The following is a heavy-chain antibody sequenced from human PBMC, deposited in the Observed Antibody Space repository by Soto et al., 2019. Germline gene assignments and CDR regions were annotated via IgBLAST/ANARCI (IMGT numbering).Heavy chain of an antibody. CDR3: AREVGSGWYAYYYYGMDV. CDR2: INPNSGGT. J-gene: IGHJ6*02. V-gene: IGHV1-2*02. CDR1: GYTFTSYG. D-gene: IGHD6-19*01. Sequence: ASVKVSCKASGYTFTSYGISWVRQAPGQGLEWMGWINPNSGGTNYAQKFQGRVTMTRDTSISTAYMELGRLRSDDTAVYYCAREVGSGWYAYYYYGMDVWGQGTTVTVSS.